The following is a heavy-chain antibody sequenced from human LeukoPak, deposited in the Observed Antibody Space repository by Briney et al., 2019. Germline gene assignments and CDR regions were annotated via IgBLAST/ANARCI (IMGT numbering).Heavy chain of an antibody. Sequence: ASVKVSCKVSGYTLTELSIHWVRQAPGKGLEWMGGFDSEDGETIYAQKFQGRVTMTEDTSTDTAYMELSSLRSEDTAVYYCATDRSTWEVVDDFDIWGQGTMVTVSS. J-gene: IGHJ3*02. CDR3: ATDRSTWEVVDDFDI. D-gene: IGHD2-2*01. V-gene: IGHV1-24*01. CDR1: GYTLTELS. CDR2: FDSEDGET.